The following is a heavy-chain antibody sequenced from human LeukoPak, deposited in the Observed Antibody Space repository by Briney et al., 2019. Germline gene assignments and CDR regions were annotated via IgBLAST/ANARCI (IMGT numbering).Heavy chain of an antibody. Sequence: GGSLSLTSAASRFTFSGYSMNRVRQAPGKGLEWVTSISTTSNYIHYADSLKGRVAISRDNATNSLYLQMNSRRAEDMAVYYCSRGGIDSQGFDSWGQGSLVTVSS. V-gene: IGHV3-21*01. CDR3: SRGGIDSQGFDS. CDR1: RFTFSGYS. D-gene: IGHD3-22*01. J-gene: IGHJ4*02. CDR2: ISTTSNYI.